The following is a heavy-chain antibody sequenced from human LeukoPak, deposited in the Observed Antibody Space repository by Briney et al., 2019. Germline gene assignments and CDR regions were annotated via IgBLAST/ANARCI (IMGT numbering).Heavy chain of an antibody. V-gene: IGHV4-31*03. CDR3: ARDHPPKGYGLDV. J-gene: IGHJ6*02. CDR2: IYYSGTT. CDR1: GGSLSSGGYY. Sequence: SETLSLTCTVSGGSLSSGGYYWSWIRQHPGKGLEWIGCIYYSGTTYYNPSLKSRVNMSVDTSENQFSLKLSSVTAADTAIYYCARDHPPKGYGLDVWGQGTTVTVSS.